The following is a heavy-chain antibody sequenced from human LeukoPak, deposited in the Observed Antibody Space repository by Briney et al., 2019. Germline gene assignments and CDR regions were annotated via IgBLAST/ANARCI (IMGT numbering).Heavy chain of an antibody. CDR1: GFTVSSNY. CDR3: ARALGAAAGT. V-gene: IGHV3-53*01. D-gene: IGHD6-13*01. CDR2: IYSGGNT. J-gene: IGHJ5*02. Sequence: PGGSLRLSCAASGFTVSSNYTSWVRQSPGKGPEWVSVIYSGGNTYYADSVKGRFTVSRDNSKNTWYLQMNSLRAEDTAVYYCARALGAAAGTWGQGTLVTVSS.